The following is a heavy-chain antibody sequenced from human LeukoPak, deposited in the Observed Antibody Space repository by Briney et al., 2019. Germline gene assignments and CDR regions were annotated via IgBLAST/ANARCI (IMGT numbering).Heavy chain of an antibody. J-gene: IGHJ4*02. D-gene: IGHD3-3*02. CDR2: ISFSGST. CDR3: ARIHGGI. Sequence: SETLSLTCTVSGGSITSSPYYWGWIRQPPGKGLEWIGSISFSGSTFYNPSLESRVTVSRDTSENQLSLKVNSVTAADTAVYYCARIHGGIWGQGTLVTVSS. CDR1: GGSITSSPYY. V-gene: IGHV4-39*07.